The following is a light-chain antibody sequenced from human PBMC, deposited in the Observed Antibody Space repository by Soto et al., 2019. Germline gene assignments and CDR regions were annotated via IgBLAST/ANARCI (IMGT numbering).Light chain of an antibody. CDR2: DAS. Sequence: DIQMTPSPSTLSASVGDRVTITCRASQSASTFLAWYQQKPGQAPKLLIYDASTLQSGVPSRSSASGSGTEFALTISGLQPDDFAVYYCQQYNRYAVTFGQGTKVDIK. V-gene: IGKV1-5*01. CDR1: QSASTF. J-gene: IGKJ1*01. CDR3: QQYNRYAVT.